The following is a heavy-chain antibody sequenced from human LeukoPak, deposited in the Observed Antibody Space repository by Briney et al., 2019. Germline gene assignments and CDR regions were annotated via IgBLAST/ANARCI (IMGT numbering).Heavy chain of an antibody. V-gene: IGHV3-23*01. CDR2: IGGSGVDT. CDR3: ARRDGDNYGHFDY. D-gene: IGHD5-18*01. Sequence: GGSLRLFCAASRFTFSSSAMSWVRQAPGKGLEWVSAIGGSGVDTYYADSVKGRFTISRDNSKNTLYLQMNSLRAEDTAVYYCARRDGDNYGHFDYWGQGTLVTVSS. J-gene: IGHJ4*02. CDR1: RFTFSSSA.